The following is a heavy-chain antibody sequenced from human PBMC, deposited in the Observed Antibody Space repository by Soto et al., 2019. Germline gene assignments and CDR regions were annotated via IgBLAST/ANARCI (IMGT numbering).Heavy chain of an antibody. D-gene: IGHD3-3*01. CDR1: GYTFSSYG. V-gene: IGHV1-18*01. CDR2: ISAYNGNT. Sequence: QVKLVQSGGEVKKPGASVKISCKASGYTFSSYGISWVRKAPGQGLEWMGWISAYNGNTNYAQKFQGRVTMTTDTSTSTAYMELSSLRSDDTAIYYCARTLNEWLLGLEWGQGTLVTVSS. CDR3: ARTLNEWLLGLE. J-gene: IGHJ4*02.